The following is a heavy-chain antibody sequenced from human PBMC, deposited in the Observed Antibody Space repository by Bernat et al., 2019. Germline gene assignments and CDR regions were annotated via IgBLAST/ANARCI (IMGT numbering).Heavy chain of an antibody. J-gene: IGHJ4*02. Sequence: QVQLVESGGGVVQPGRSLRLSCAASGFTFSSYAMHWVRQAPGKGLEWVAVISYDGSNKYYADSVKGRFTISRDNSKNTLYLQMNSLRAEDTAVYYCARVGYYYDSSGYYTSDYWGQGTLVTVSS. CDR1: GFTFSSYA. CDR3: ARVGYYYDSSGYYTSDY. D-gene: IGHD3-22*01. CDR2: ISYDGSNK. V-gene: IGHV3-30-3*01.